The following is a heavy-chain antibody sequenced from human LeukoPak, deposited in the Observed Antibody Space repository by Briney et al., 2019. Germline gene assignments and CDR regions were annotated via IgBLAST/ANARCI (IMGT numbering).Heavy chain of an antibody. CDR3: ARDKKSGESSEIDY. Sequence: GGSLRLSCAASGFTFGSFWMSWVRQAPGKGLVWVSRINRDGSTTNYADSVKGRFTVSRDNAKNTLNLQMNSLRAEDTAVYYCARDKKSGESSEIDYWGQGTLVTVSS. J-gene: IGHJ4*02. CDR1: GFTFGSFW. V-gene: IGHV3-74*01. D-gene: IGHD3-10*01. CDR2: INRDGSTT.